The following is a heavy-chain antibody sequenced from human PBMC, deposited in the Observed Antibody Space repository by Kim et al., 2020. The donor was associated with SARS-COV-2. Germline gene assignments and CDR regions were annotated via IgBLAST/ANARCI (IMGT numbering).Heavy chain of an antibody. CDR2: ISWNSGSI. CDR1: GFTFDDYA. J-gene: IGHJ4*02. CDR3: AKDGYGDYSHFDY. D-gene: IGHD4-17*01. V-gene: IGHV3-9*01. Sequence: GGSLRLSCAASGFTFDDYAMHWVRQAPGKGLEWVSGISWNSGSIGYADSVKGRFTISRDNAKNSLYLQMNSLRAEDTALYYCAKDGYGDYSHFDYWGQGTLVTVSS.